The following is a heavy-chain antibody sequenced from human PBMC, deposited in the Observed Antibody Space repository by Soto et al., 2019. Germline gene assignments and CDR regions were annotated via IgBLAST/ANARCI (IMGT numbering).Heavy chain of an antibody. D-gene: IGHD3-9*01. V-gene: IGHV3-15*01. CDR1: GFTFSNAW. CDR3: TTDRWYDILTGYYRWFDY. J-gene: IGHJ4*02. Sequence: GGSLRLSCAASGFTFSNAWMSWVRQAPGKGLEWVGRIKSKTDGGTTDYAAPVKGRFTISRDDSKNTLYLQMNSLKTEDTAVYYCTTDRWYDILTGYYRWFDYWGQGTLVTVSS. CDR2: IKSKTDGGTT.